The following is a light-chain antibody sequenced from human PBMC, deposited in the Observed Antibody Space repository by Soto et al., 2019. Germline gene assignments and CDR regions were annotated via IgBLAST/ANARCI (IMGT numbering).Light chain of an antibody. CDR1: QSVNSN. J-gene: IGKJ4*01. CDR3: QQYHDWPPLT. Sequence: EILMTQSPATLSVSPGERATLSCRASQSVNSNLAWYQQKPGQAPRLLIYGASTRATGIPARFSGSGSGTEFTLTISSLQSEDFAVYYCQQYHDWPPLTFGGGTKVEIK. CDR2: GAS. V-gene: IGKV3-15*01.